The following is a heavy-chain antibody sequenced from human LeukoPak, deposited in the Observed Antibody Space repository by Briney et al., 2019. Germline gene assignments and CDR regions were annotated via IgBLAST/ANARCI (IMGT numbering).Heavy chain of an antibody. CDR2: INPNSGGT. CDR3: AGDRGYSNYFDY. Sequence: ASVKVSCKASGYTFTGYYMHWVRQAPGQGLEWMGWINPNSGGTNYAQKFQGRVTMTRDTSISTAYMELSRLRSDDTAVYYCAGDRGYSNYFDYWGQRTLVTVSS. J-gene: IGHJ4*02. V-gene: IGHV1-2*02. CDR1: GYTFTGYY. D-gene: IGHD4-11*01.